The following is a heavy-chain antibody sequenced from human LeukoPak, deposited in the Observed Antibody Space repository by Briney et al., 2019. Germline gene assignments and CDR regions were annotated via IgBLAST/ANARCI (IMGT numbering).Heavy chain of an antibody. Sequence: GASVKVSCKVSGYTLTELSMHWVRQAPGKGLEWMGGFDPEDGETIYAQKLQGRVTMTEDTSTDTAYMELSSLRSEDTAVYYCATGVLSPLDEYYFDYWGQGNLVTVSS. D-gene: IGHD2-8*02. CDR2: FDPEDGET. J-gene: IGHJ4*02. V-gene: IGHV1-24*01. CDR3: ATGVLSPLDEYYFDY. CDR1: GYTLTELS.